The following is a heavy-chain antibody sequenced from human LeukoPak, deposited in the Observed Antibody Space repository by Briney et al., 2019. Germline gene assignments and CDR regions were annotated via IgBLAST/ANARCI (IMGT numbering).Heavy chain of an antibody. D-gene: IGHD3-9*01. CDR2: ISWNSGSI. Sequence: PGRSLRLSCAASGFTFDDYAMHWVRQAPGKGLEWVPGISWNSGSIGYADSVKGRFTISRDNAKNSLYLQMNSLRAEDTALYYCAKEKGYYDILTGYSPFDYWGQGTLVTVSS. CDR3: AKEKGYYDILTGYSPFDY. V-gene: IGHV3-9*01. J-gene: IGHJ4*02. CDR1: GFTFDDYA.